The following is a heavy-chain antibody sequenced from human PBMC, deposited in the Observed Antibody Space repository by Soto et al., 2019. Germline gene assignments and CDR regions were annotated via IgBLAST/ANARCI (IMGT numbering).Heavy chain of an antibody. CDR1: GFTFSDYA. D-gene: IGHD3-3*01. CDR3: AKGXSTYYDFWSRYYDWFDP. Sequence: GASLRLSCAASGFTFSDYAMSWVRQAPGKGLEWISTISGSGGSTYYADSVKGRFTISRDNSKNTLYLQMNSLRAEDTAVYYCAKGXSTYYDFWSRYYDWFDPWGQGTLVTVSS. CDR2: ISGSGGST. V-gene: IGHV3-23*01. J-gene: IGHJ5*02.